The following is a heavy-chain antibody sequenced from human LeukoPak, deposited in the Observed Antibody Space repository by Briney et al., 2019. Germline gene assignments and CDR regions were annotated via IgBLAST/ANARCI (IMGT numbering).Heavy chain of an antibody. J-gene: IGHJ4*02. Sequence: GGSLRLSCAASGFTFSSYAMSWVRQAPGKGLEWVSAISGSGGSIYYADSVKGRFTISRDNSKNTLYLQMNCLRAEDTAVYYCAKDRISVVAATLLDYWGQGTLVTVSS. V-gene: IGHV3-23*01. CDR1: GFTFSSYA. CDR2: ISGSGGSI. CDR3: AKDRISVVAATLLDY. D-gene: IGHD2-15*01.